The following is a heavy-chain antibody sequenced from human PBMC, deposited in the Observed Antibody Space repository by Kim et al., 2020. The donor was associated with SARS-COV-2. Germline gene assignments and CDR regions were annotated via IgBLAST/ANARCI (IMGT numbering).Heavy chain of an antibody. CDR2: IYPGDSDT. V-gene: IGHV5-51*01. CDR1: GYSFTSYW. J-gene: IGHJ6*02. D-gene: IGHD6-19*01. Sequence: GESLKISCKGSGYSFTSYWIGWVRQMPGKGLEWMGIIYPGDSDTRYSPSFQGQVTISADKSISTAYLQWSSLKASDTAMYYCARHRVAQWLNDYYYYGMDVWGQGTTVTVS. CDR3: ARHRVAQWLNDYYYYGMDV.